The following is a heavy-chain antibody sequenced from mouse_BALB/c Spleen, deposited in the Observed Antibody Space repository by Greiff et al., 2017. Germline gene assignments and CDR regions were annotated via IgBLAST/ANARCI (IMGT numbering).Heavy chain of an antibody. CDR3: TRTGLRGFDY. CDR2: IDPETGGT. CDR1: GYTFTDYE. J-gene: IGHJ2*01. Sequence: VQRVESGAELVRPGASVTLSCKASGYTFTDYEMHWVKQTPVHGLEWIGAIDPETGGTAYNQKFKGKATLTADKSSSTAYMELRSLTSEDSAVYYCTRTGLRGFDYWGQGTTLTVSS. D-gene: IGHD2-2*01. V-gene: IGHV1-15*01.